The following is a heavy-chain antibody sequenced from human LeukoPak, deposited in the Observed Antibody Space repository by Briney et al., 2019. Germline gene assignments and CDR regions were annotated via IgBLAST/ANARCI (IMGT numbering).Heavy chain of an antibody. CDR2: INHSGST. D-gene: IGHD2-15*01. CDR3: ARGREYCSGGSCYRYYYYYMDV. J-gene: IGHJ6*03. CDR1: GGSFSGYY. V-gene: IGHV4-34*01. Sequence: SETLSLTRAVYGGSFSGYYWSWIRQPPGKGLEWIGEINHSGSTNYNPSLKSRVTISVDTSKNQFSLKLSSVTAAHTAVYYCARGREYCSGGSCYRYYYYYMDVWGKGTTVTVSS.